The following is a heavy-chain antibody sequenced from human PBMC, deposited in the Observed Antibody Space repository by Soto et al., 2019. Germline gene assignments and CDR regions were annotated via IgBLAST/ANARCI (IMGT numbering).Heavy chain of an antibody. D-gene: IGHD3-16*02. V-gene: IGHV4-34*01. CDR3: ARGRTYYDYVWGSYRLYYFDP. Sequence: PSETLSLTCAVYGGSFSGYYWSWIRQPPGKGLEWIGEINHSGSTNYNPSLKSRVTISVDTSKNQFSLKLSSVTAADTAVYYCARGRTYYDYVWGSYRLYYFDPWGQGTLVTVSS. CDR1: GGSFSGYY. CDR2: INHSGST. J-gene: IGHJ4*02.